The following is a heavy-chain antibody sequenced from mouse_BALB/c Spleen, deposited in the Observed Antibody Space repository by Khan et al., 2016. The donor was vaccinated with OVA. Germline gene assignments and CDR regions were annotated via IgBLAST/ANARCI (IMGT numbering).Heavy chain of an antibody. CDR3: ARGYDCFAS. CDR2: VNPNTDNI. J-gene: IGHJ3*01. CDR1: GYSFTLYY. V-gene: IGHV1-20*02. D-gene: IGHD2-14*01. Sequence: VQLQQSGPDLVKPGASVKISCKASGYSFTLYYMSWVKKSHGKSLEWIGRVNPNTDNINYNQEFKGKAILTVDKSSNTAYMELSSLASEDSAVYFCARGYDCFASWGQGTLVTVSA.